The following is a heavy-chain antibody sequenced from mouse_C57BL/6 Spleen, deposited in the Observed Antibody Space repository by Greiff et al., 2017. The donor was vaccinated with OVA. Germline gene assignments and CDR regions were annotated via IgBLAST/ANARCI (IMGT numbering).Heavy chain of an antibody. J-gene: IGHJ3*01. CDR3: ARSAQAILWFAY. V-gene: IGHV1-55*01. Sequence: QVHVKQSGAELVKPGASVKMSCKASGYTFTSYWITWVKQRPGQGLEWIGDIYPGSGSTNYNEKFKSKATLTVDTSSSTAYMQLSSLTSEDSAVYYCARSAQAILWFAYWGQGTLVTVSA. CDR2: IYPGSGST. CDR1: GYTFTSYW. D-gene: IGHD3-2*02.